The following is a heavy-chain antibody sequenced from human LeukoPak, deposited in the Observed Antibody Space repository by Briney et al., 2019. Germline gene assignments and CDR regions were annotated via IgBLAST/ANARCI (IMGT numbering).Heavy chain of an antibody. J-gene: IGHJ4*02. CDR3: ARGSGIFGVARTYFDY. D-gene: IGHD3-3*01. Sequence: SVKVSCKASGGTFSSYAISWVRQAPGQGLEWMGGIIPIFGTANHAQKFQGRVTITADGSTSTAYMELSSLRSEDTAVYYCARGSGIFGVARTYFDYWGQGTLVTVSS. V-gene: IGHV1-69*13. CDR1: GGTFSSYA. CDR2: IIPIFGTA.